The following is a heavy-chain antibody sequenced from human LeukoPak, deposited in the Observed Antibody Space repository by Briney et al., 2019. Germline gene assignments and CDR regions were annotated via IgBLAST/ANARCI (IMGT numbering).Heavy chain of an antibody. J-gene: IGHJ3*02. D-gene: IGHD6-13*01. CDR1: GGSISSYY. CDR3: ARKVSSRGAFDI. CDR2: IYYSGST. Sequence: SETLSLTCTVSGGSISSYYWSWIRQPPGKGLEWIGYIYYSGSTNYNPSLKSRVTISVDTSKNQFSLKLSSVTAADTAVYYCARKVSSRGAFDIWGQGTMVTVSS. V-gene: IGHV4-59*08.